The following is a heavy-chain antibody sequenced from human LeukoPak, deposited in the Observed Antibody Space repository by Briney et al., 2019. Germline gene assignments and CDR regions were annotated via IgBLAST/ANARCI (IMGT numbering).Heavy chain of an antibody. CDR1: GFTFSSYA. V-gene: IGHV3-64D*06. Sequence: GGSLRLSCSASGFTFSSYAMHWVRQAPGKGLEYVSAISSNGGSTYYADSVKGRFTISRDNSKNTLYLQMSSLRAEDTAVYYCVIVGALTRGEVDYRGQGTLVTVSS. D-gene: IGHD1-26*01. CDR2: ISSNGGST. CDR3: VIVGALTRGEVDY. J-gene: IGHJ4*02.